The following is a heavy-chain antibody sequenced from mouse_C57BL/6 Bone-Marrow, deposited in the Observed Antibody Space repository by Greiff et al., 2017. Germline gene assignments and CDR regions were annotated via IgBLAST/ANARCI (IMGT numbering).Heavy chain of an antibody. Sequence: VQLQQSGPELVKPGASVKISCKASGYTFTDYYMNWVKQSHGKSLEWIGDINPNNGGTSYNQKFKGKATLTVDKSSSTAYMELRSLTSEDSAVYYCARGTGTEFDYWGQGTTLTVSS. D-gene: IGHD4-1*01. J-gene: IGHJ2*01. CDR2: INPNNGGT. CDR1: GYTFTDYY. CDR3: ARGTGTEFDY. V-gene: IGHV1-26*01.